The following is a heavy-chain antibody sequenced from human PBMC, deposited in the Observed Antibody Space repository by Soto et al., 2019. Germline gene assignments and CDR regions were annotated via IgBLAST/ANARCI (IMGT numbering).Heavy chain of an antibody. J-gene: IGHJ6*02. CDR2: ISAYNGNT. D-gene: IGHD7-27*01. CDR3: ARGTPLGSGSALSYYYGMDV. CDR1: GYTFTSYG. Sequence: GASVEVSCKASGYTFTSYGISWVRQAPGQGLEWMGWISAYNGNTNYAQKLQGRVTMTTDTSTSTAYMELRSLRSDDTAVYYCARGTPLGSGSALSYYYGMDVWGQGTTVTVSS. V-gene: IGHV1-18*04.